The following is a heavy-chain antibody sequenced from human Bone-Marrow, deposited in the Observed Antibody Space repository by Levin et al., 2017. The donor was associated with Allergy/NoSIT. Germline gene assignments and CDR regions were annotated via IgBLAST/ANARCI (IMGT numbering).Heavy chain of an antibody. V-gene: IGHV2-5*01. CDR3: AHAYYHLGYAMDV. Sequence: ESGPTLVKPTQTLTLTCTFSGFSLSTSGVGVAWIRQPPGKALEWLAVIYWNDDKFYNPSLKSRLTITKDTSNNQVVLIMANLDSVDTATYYCAHAYYHLGYAMDVWGQGTTVTVSS. D-gene: IGHD3-22*01. J-gene: IGHJ6*02. CDR1: GFSLSTSGVG. CDR2: IYWNDDK.